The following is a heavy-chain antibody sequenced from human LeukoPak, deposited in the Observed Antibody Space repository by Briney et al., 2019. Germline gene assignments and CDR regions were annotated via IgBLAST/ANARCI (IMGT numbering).Heavy chain of an antibody. V-gene: IGHV3-15*01. Sequence: GGSLRLSCAASGFTFSNAWMSWVRQAPGKGLEWVGRIKSKIGGGTIDYAAPVKGRFIVSRDDSEDTLYLEMNSLKTEDTAVYYCTSGTGYTDHDYWGQGTLVTVSS. CDR3: TSGTGYTDHDY. CDR2: IKSKIGGGTI. J-gene: IGHJ4*02. CDR1: GFTFSNAW. D-gene: IGHD5-12*01.